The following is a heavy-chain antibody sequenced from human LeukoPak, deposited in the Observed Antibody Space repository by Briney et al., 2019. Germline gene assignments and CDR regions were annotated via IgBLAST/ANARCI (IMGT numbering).Heavy chain of an antibody. J-gene: IGHJ4*02. V-gene: IGHV3-72*01. CDR3: ARVAPYCGGDCYSRYFDY. CDR2: SRNKDNKYTT. Sequence: PGGSLRLSCAASGFAFRDHYMDWVRQTPGKGLEWVGRSRNKDNKYTTEYAASVKGRFTISRDESKKTLYLQMNTLTTEGTAVYYCARVAPYCGGDCYSRYFDYWGQGALVTVSS. CDR1: GFAFRDHY. D-gene: IGHD2-21*01.